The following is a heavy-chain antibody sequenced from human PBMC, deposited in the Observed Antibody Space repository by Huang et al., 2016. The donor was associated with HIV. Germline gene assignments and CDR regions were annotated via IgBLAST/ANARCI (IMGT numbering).Heavy chain of an antibody. D-gene: IGHD2-15*01. CDR1: GFIFSNFG. CDR3: AKESRWFSDFDQ. Sequence: QVQLVESGGGVVQPGTSLRLSCADSGFIFSNFGMHWVRQAPGKGLGWVAVMSYDERSDRYSDSVKGRFTISRDNDKNTLSLEMNRLRHDDTAVYYCAKESRWFSDFDQWGQGTLVTVSS. J-gene: IGHJ5*02. CDR2: MSYDERSD. V-gene: IGHV3-30*18.